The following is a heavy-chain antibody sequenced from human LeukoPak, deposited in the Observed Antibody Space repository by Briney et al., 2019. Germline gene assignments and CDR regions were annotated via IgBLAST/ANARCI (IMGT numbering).Heavy chain of an antibody. CDR1: GFTFSSYW. Sequence: GGSLRLSCAASGFTFSSYWMSWVRQAPGKGLEWVGRIKSKPDGGTTDYAAPVKGRFIISRDDSKNMLSLQMSSLKTEDTAMYYCTTVGYSDYVADNWGQGTLVTVSS. V-gene: IGHV3-15*01. CDR3: TTVGYSDYVADN. CDR2: IKSKPDGGTT. D-gene: IGHD5-12*01. J-gene: IGHJ4*02.